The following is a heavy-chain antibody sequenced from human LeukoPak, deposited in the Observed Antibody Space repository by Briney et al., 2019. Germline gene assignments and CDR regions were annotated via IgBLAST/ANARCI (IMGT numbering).Heavy chain of an antibody. J-gene: IGHJ6*02. CDR3: ARVVRDQTGKSLYYYYGMDV. V-gene: IGHV3-21*01. CDR2: ISSSSSYI. D-gene: IGHD1-1*01. CDR1: GFTFSTYI. Sequence: PGGSLRLSCAASGFTFSTYIMNWVRQAPGKGLEWVSSISSSSSYIYYADSVKGRFTISRDNAKNSLYLQMNSLRAEDTAVYYCARVVRDQTGKSLYYYYGMDVWGQGTTVTVSS.